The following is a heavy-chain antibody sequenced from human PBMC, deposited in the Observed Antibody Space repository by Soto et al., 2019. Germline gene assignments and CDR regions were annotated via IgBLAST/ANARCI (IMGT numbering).Heavy chain of an antibody. V-gene: IGHV3-23*01. CDR3: AKEPGSGFGDYCDN. Sequence: EVQLLESGGALVQPGGSLRLSCAASQFTFSNYAMSWVRQPPGKGLEWVSGISGSGINTYYADSVKGRFTISRDNSKNTLYLQLRSLGAEDTAVYYCAKEPGSGFGDYCDNWGQGTLVTVSS. J-gene: IGHJ4*02. CDR1: QFTFSNYA. CDR2: ISGSGINT. D-gene: IGHD3-10*01.